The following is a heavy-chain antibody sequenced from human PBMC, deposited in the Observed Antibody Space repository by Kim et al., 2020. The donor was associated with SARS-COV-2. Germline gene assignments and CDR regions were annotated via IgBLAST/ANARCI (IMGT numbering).Heavy chain of an antibody. Sequence: GGSLRLSCAASGFTFKNAWMNWVRQAPGKGPEWIGRIKSKNDGASIVYAAPVKGRFSISRDDSRSTLYLQMNSLKTEDTGFYYCSSRNCYRWGQGTLVIVSS. CDR2: IKSKNDGASI. CDR1: GFTFKNAW. D-gene: IGHD2-21*02. V-gene: IGHV3-15*01. J-gene: IGHJ4*02. CDR3: SSRNCYR.